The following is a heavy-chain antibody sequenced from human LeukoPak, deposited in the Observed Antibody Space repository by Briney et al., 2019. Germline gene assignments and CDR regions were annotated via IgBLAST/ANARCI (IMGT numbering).Heavy chain of an antibody. CDR3: AKVPGYCSSTSCYLERGFDY. V-gene: IGHV3-23*01. CDR1: GFTFSSYA. CDR2: ISGSGGST. D-gene: IGHD2-2*01. J-gene: IGHJ4*02. Sequence: GGSLRLSCAASGFTFSSYAMSWVRQAPGKGLEWVSAISGSGGSTYYADSVKGRFTISRDNSKNTLYLQMNSLRAEDTAVYYCAKVPGYCSSTSCYLERGFDYWGQGTLVTVSS.